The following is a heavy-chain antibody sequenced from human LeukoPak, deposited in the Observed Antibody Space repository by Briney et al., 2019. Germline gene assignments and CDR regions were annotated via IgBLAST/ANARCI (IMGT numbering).Heavy chain of an antibody. J-gene: IGHJ4*02. CDR2: INHSGST. CDR1: GGSFSGYY. Sequence: SETLSLTCAVYGGSFSGYYWSWIRQPPGKGLEWIGEINHSGSTNYNPSLKSRVTISVDTSKNQFSLKLSSVTAADTAVYYCARGLGDIVIVPAAKQGLDYWGQGTLVTVSS. CDR3: ARGLGDIVIVPAAKQGLDY. V-gene: IGHV4-34*01. D-gene: IGHD2-2*01.